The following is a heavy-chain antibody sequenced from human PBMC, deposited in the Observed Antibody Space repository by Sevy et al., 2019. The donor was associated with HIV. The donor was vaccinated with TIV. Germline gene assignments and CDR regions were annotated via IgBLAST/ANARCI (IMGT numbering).Heavy chain of an antibody. D-gene: IGHD6-19*01. CDR1: GGSFSGYY. Sequence: SETLSLTCAVYGGSFSGYYWSWIRQPPGKGLEWIGEINHSGSTKYNPSLKSRVTISVDTSKNQFSLKLSSVTAADTAVYYCARRRYSSGWSTSAVLYDYGMDVWGQGTTVTVSS. V-gene: IGHV4-34*01. J-gene: IGHJ6*02. CDR2: INHSGST. CDR3: ARRRYSSGWSTSAVLYDYGMDV.